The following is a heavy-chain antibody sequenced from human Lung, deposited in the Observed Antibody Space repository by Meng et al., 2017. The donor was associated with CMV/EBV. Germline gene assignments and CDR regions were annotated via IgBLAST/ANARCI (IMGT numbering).Heavy chain of an antibody. D-gene: IGHD6-13*01. CDR2: ISYDGSKK. J-gene: IGHJ4*02. CDR1: GFTFNNSP. Sequence: AGXLRLXCAASGFTFNNSPMHWVRQAPGKGLEWLAVISYDGSKKYYADSVKGRFTISRDNSKNTLYLQMNSLRTEDTAVHYCARGSGRQLVRFLDYWGQGTLVTVSS. V-gene: IGHV3-30*04. CDR3: ARGSGRQLVRFLDY.